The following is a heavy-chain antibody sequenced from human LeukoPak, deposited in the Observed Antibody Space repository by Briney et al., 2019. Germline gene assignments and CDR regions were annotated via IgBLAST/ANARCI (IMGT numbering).Heavy chain of an antibody. CDR1: GGSLSSCRYC. Sequence: SETLSLTCTVSGGSLSSCRYCWGWIRQPPGKGLGWIGSIYYSGSTYYNPSLTSRVTISVDTSKNQFTLKLSSVTAADTAVYYCARGLYVSNYWGQGTLVTVSS. D-gene: IGHD2/OR15-2a*01. CDR3: ARGLYVSNY. J-gene: IGHJ4*02. CDR2: IYYSGST. V-gene: IGHV4-39*01.